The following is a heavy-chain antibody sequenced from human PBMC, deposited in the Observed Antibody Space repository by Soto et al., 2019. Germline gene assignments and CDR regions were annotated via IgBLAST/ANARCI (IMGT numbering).Heavy chain of an antibody. D-gene: IGHD2-2*01. CDR1: GGSFSGYY. V-gene: IGHV4-34*01. CDR3: ARRGSSTSLHGEDV. CDR2: INHSGST. Sequence: SETLSLTCAVYGGSFSGYYWSWIRQPPGKGLEWIGEINHSGSTKYNPSLKSRDTISVDTSKNQFSLKLSSVTAADTAVYYCARRGSSTSLHGEDVWGQGTTVTVSS. J-gene: IGHJ6*02.